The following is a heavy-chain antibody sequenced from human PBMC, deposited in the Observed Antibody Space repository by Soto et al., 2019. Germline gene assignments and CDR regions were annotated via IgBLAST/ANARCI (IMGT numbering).Heavy chain of an antibody. CDR2: IGPESGAT. J-gene: IGHJ4*02. D-gene: IGHD1-26*01. CDR1: GYTFTGHY. CDR3: GRGRSGQIVVFY. Sequence: ASVKVSCKASGYTFTGHYIHWVRQAPEQGPEWMGEIGPESGATRYAQRFQGRVTMTMDMSITTVYMELNNLSPDDTAVYYCGRGRSGQIVVFYWGQGTQVTVSS. V-gene: IGHV1-2*02.